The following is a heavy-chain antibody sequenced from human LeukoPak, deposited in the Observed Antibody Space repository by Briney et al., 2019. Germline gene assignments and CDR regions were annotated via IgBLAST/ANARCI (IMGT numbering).Heavy chain of an antibody. CDR1: GFTFDDYA. Sequence: GRSLRLSCAASGFTFDDYAMHWVRQAPGKGLEWVSGISWNSGSIDYADSVKGRFTISRDNSKNTLYLQMSSLRAEDTAVYYCAKGGGFDWLNYYYMDVWGKGTTVIISS. CDR3: AKGGGFDWLNYYYMDV. D-gene: IGHD3-9*01. J-gene: IGHJ6*03. CDR2: ISWNSGSI. V-gene: IGHV3-9*01.